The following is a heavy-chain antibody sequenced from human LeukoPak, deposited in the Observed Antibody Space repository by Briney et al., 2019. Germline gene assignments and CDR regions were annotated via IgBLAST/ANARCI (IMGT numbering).Heavy chain of an antibody. CDR2: ISSSSGTI. Sequence: GGSLRLSCAASGFTFSSYSMNWVRQAPGKGLEWVSYISSSSGTIYYADSVKGRFTISRDNAKNSLYLQMNSLRAEDTAVYYCARVTGYYYDSSGYTTVFYYFDYWGQGTLVTVSS. CDR1: GFTFSSYS. J-gene: IGHJ4*02. D-gene: IGHD3-22*01. V-gene: IGHV3-48*04. CDR3: ARVTGYYYDSSGYTTVFYYFDY.